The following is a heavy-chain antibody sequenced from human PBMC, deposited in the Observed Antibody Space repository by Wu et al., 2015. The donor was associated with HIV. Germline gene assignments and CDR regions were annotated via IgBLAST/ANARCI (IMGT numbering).Heavy chain of an antibody. CDR2: ISAYNGNT. J-gene: IGHJ6*02. V-gene: IGHV1-18*01. CDR1: GYTFTSYG. Sequence: VQSGAEVKKPGASVKVSCKASGYTFTSYGISWVRRAPGQGLEWMGWISAYNGNTNYAQKLQGRVTMTTDTSTSTAYMELRSLRSDDTAVYYCARGPVMRGQYYYYGMDVWGQGTTVTVSS. CDR3: ARGPVMRGQYYYYGMDV. D-gene: IGHD2-8*01.